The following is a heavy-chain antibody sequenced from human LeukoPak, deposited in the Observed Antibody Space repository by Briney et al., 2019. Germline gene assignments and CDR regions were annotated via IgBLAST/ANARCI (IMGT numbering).Heavy chain of an antibody. Sequence: GRSLRLSCAASGFTFSSYAMHWVRQAPGKGLEWVAVISYDGSNKYYADSVKGRFTISRDNSKNTLYLQMNSLRAEDTAEYYCARGGMHGDTSWFDPWGQGPWSPSPQ. V-gene: IGHV3-30-3*01. CDR3: ARGGMHGDTSWFDP. D-gene: IGHD4-17*01. J-gene: IGHJ5*02. CDR1: GFTFSSYA. CDR2: ISYDGSNK.